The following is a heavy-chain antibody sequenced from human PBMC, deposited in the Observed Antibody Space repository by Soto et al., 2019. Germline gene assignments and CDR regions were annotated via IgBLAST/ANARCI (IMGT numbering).Heavy chain of an antibody. CDR2: AYCTGST. Sequence: SQTRSLTWTLAGASIRSTDYYWSWIRQAPGNRLEWIGFAYCTGSTYCSPWLMSRLTISVHTSKHQFSCQLTYVTAAQTTAYHCVRAAREAAVAPNWFDRWGQGTQVTVSS. V-gene: IGHV4-30-4*01. J-gene: IGHJ5*02. CDR3: VRAAREAAVAPNWFDR. D-gene: IGHD2-15*01. CDR1: GASIRSTDYY.